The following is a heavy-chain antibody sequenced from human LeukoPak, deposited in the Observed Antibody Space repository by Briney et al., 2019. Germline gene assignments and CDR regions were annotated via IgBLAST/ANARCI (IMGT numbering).Heavy chain of an antibody. CDR3: ARHFPRSGSGSGRYFDY. CDR2: IYYSGST. V-gene: IGHV4-39*01. Sequence: PSETLSLTCTVSGDSINSNSYFWGWIRQPPGKGLEWIGSIYYSGSTYYNPSLKSRVTISVDMSKNQFSLRLTSLTAADTAVYFCARHFPRSGSGSGRYFDYWGQGMLVTVSS. CDR1: GDSINSNSYF. D-gene: IGHD1-26*01. J-gene: IGHJ4*02.